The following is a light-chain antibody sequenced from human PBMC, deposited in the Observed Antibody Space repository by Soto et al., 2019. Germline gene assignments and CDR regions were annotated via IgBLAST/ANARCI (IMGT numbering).Light chain of an antibody. V-gene: IGLV2-14*01. CDR3: SSYTSNSTPWV. J-gene: IGLJ3*02. CDR1: SSDVGGYNF. Sequence: QSALTRPASVSGSPGQSITISCTGTSSDVGGYNFVSWYQQHPGKAPKVLIYDVSNRPSGVSNRFSGSKSGNTASLTISGLQAEDEADYYCSSYTSNSTPWVFGGGTKLTVL. CDR2: DVS.